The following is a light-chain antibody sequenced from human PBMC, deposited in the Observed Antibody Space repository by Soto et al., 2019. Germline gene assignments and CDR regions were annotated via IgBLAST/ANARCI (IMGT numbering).Light chain of an antibody. CDR2: DAS. CDR3: RQYDDLPPT. CDR1: QDIATY. J-gene: IGKJ5*01. Sequence: DIQMTQSPSSLSASVGNRVTITCQASQDIATYLNWYQQKPGKAPNLLIYDASNLETGVPSRFSGGGSGTHFTFTISNLQPEDIATYYCRQYDDLPPTFGQGTRLEIK. V-gene: IGKV1-33*01.